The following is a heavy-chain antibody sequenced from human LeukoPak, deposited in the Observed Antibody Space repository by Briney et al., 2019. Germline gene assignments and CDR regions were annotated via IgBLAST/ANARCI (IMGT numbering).Heavy chain of an antibody. J-gene: IGHJ4*02. CDR1: GYTFSDFY. D-gene: IGHD3-3*02. CDR3: ARVRLADERAWAY. V-gene: IGHV1-2*02. Sequence: ASVKVSCKASGYTFSDFYIHWVRQAPGQGLEHVGWITPKSGDTYSPQRFQGRVTMTRDASISTAYMELSSLRSDDTAVYFCARVRLADERAWAYWGQGTLGTVSS. CDR2: ITPKSGDT.